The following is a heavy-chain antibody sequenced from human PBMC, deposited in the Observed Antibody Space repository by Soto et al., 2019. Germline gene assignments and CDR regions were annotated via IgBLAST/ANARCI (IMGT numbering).Heavy chain of an antibody. Sequence: SETLSLTCTVSGGSISSSSYYWGWIRQPPGKGLEWIGSIYYSGSTYYNPSLKSRVTISVDTSKNQFSLKLSSVTAADTAVYYCARQSSDFWSGLHYYYYYYMDVWGKGTTVTVSS. CDR3: ARQSSDFWSGLHYYYYYYMDV. V-gene: IGHV4-39*01. CDR1: GGSISSSSYY. CDR2: IYYSGST. D-gene: IGHD3-3*01. J-gene: IGHJ6*03.